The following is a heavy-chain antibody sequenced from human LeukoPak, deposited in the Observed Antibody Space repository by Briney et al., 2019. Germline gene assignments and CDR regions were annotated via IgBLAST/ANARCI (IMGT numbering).Heavy chain of an antibody. CDR3: ARWPGGSGYGY. CDR2: IYSGGST. V-gene: IGHV3-66*02. J-gene: IGHJ4*02. D-gene: IGHD5-12*01. Sequence: GGSLRLSCAASGFTVSSNYMSWVRQAPGKGLEWVSVIYSGGSTYYADSVKGRFTISRDNSKNTLYLQMNSQRAEDTAGYYCARWPGGSGYGYWGQGTLVTVSS. CDR1: GFTVSSNY.